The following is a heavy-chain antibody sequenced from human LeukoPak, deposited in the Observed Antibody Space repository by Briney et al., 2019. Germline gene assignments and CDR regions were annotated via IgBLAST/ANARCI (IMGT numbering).Heavy chain of an antibody. CDR3: ARGQAVAGAEYFQH. CDR2: INAGNGNT. J-gene: IGHJ1*01. Sequence: TSVKVSCKASGYTFTSYAMHWVRQAPGQRLEWMGWINAGNGNTKYSQKFQGRVTITRDTSASTAYMELSSLRSEDTAVYYCARGQAVAGAEYFQHWGQGTLVTVSS. CDR1: GYTFTSYA. D-gene: IGHD6-19*01. V-gene: IGHV1-3*01.